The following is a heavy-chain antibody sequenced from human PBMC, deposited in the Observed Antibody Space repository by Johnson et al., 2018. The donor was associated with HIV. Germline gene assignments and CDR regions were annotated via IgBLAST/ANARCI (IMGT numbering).Heavy chain of an antibody. V-gene: IGHV3-20*04. D-gene: IGHD2-21*01. Sequence: VQLVESGGGVVRPGGSLRLSCAASGFTFDDYGVSWVRQAPGKGLEWVSGINWNGDSTGYADSVKGRFTISRDNAKNSLYLQMNSLRVEDTAVYYCARGGHCGGDCAGAKQALDIWGQGTRVTVSS. CDR3: ARGGHCGGDCAGAKQALDI. CDR2: INWNGDST. J-gene: IGHJ3*02. CDR1: GFTFDDYG.